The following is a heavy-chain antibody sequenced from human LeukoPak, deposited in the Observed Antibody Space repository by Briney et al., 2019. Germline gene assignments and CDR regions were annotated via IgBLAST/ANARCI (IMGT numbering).Heavy chain of an antibody. Sequence: GGSLRLSCAASGFTVSSNYMSWVRQAPGKGLEWVSVIYSGGSTYYADSVKGRFTISRDNAKNSLYLQMNSLRAEDTAVYYCARATVNDAFDIWGQGTMVTVSS. J-gene: IGHJ3*02. V-gene: IGHV3-53*01. CDR1: GFTVSSNY. D-gene: IGHD1-1*01. CDR3: ARATVNDAFDI. CDR2: IYSGGST.